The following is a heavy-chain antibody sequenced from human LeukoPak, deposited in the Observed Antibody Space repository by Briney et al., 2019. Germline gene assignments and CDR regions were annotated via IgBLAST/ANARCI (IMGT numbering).Heavy chain of an antibody. V-gene: IGHV4-31*03. CDR2: IYYTGIT. CDR1: GGSISSGTLY. D-gene: IGHD4/OR15-4a*01. J-gene: IGHJ4*02. Sequence: SETLSLTCTVSGGSISSGTLYYNWIRQHPGKGLEWIGYIYYTGITSYNPSLRGRVSMSVDTSMNQVSLKVTSLTAADTAVYYCAASSGVTLGRFWGQGALVTVS. CDR3: AASSGVTLGRF.